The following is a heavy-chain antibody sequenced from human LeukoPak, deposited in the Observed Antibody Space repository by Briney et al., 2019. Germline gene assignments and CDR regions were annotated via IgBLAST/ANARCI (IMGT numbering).Heavy chain of an antibody. Sequence: GESLNITCKGSGYSFASYGISWVRQAPGQGLEWMGWISAYNGNTNYAQKLQGRVTRTTDTSTSTGYMELRSLRSDDTAVYYCARQYDFGSGSYFDYWGQGTLVTVSS. CDR2: ISAYNGNT. D-gene: IGHD3-3*01. CDR3: ARQYDFGSGSYFDY. J-gene: IGHJ4*02. CDR1: GYSFASYG. V-gene: IGHV1-18*01.